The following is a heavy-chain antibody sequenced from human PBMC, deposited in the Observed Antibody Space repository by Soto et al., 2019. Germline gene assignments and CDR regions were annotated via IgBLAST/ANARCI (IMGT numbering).Heavy chain of an antibody. Sequence: GASVRVSCKAAVVRVGATYCLRCVRLAPGQGLEWMGSMNPNRGDTNYAQTLQGRVTMTRDTSISTAYMEVSSLTYDDTAVYYRGRPRSGPSPALGHWGHGTVVTVSS. V-gene: IGHV1-2*02. CDR3: GRPRSGPSPALGH. CDR1: VVRVGATYC. D-gene: IGHD2-15*01. CDR2: MNPNRGDT. J-gene: IGHJ4*01.